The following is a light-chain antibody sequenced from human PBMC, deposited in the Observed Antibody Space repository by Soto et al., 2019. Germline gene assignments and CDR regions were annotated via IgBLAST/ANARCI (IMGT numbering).Light chain of an antibody. CDR3: QQYSFLPRT. V-gene: IGKV3-20*01. Sequence: EIALTQSPATPSLSPGERATPSCRASQSVSSYLAWYQQKPGQAPRLLIYGASTRATGIPDRFGGSGSGTDFTLTISRLEPEDFAVYYCQQYSFLPRTFGQGTKVDIK. CDR2: GAS. J-gene: IGKJ1*01. CDR1: QSVSSY.